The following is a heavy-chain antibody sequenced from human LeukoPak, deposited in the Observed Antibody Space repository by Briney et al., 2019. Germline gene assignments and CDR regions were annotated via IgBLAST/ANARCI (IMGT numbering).Heavy chain of an antibody. Sequence: GGSLRLSCAASGFTFSSYGMHWVRQAPGKGLEWVAFIRYDGSNKYYADSVKGRFTISRDSSKNTLYLQMNSLRAEDTAVYYCARKMYYDFWSGYKTMDVWGKGTTVTVSS. CDR2: IRYDGSNK. D-gene: IGHD3-3*01. CDR1: GFTFSSYG. V-gene: IGHV3-30*02. J-gene: IGHJ6*03. CDR3: ARKMYYDFWSGYKTMDV.